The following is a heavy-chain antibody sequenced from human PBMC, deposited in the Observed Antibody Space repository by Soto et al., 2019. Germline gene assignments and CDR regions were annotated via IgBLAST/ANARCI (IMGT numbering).Heavy chain of an antibody. Sequence: GGSLRLSCAASGFTFSSYEMNLVRQAPGKGLEWVSYISSSGSTIYYADSVKGRFTISRDNAKNSLYLQMNSLRAEDTAVYYCARGQLPPYYYYYGMDVWGQGTTVTVSS. CDR1: GFTFSSYE. CDR3: ARGQLPPYYYYYGMDV. D-gene: IGHD2-2*01. J-gene: IGHJ6*02. V-gene: IGHV3-48*03. CDR2: ISSSGSTI.